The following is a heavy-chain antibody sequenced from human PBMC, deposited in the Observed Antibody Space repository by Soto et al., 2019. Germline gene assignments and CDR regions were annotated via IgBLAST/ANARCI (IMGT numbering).Heavy chain of an antibody. CDR3: ARGGFYDYVWGSYRSYYYYGMDV. D-gene: IGHD3-16*02. CDR1: GGTFSSYA. V-gene: IGHV1-69*01. CDR2: IIPIFGTA. Sequence: QVQLVQSGAEVKKPGSSVKVSCKASGGTFSSYAISWVRQAPGQGLEWMGGIIPIFGTANYAQKFQGRVTITEDESTSTAYMELSSLRSEDTAVYYCARGGFYDYVWGSYRSYYYYGMDVWGQGTTVTVSS. J-gene: IGHJ6*02.